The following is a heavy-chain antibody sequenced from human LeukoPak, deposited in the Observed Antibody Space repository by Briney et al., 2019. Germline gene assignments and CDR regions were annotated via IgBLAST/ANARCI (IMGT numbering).Heavy chain of an antibody. J-gene: IGHJ4*02. D-gene: IGHD6-13*01. Sequence: SETLSLTCAVYGGSFSGYYWSWIRQPPGKGLEWIGEINHSGSTNYNPSLKSRVTISVDTSKNQFSLKLSSVTAADTAAYYCARGSAAGRGNDFDYWGQGTLVTVSS. CDR1: GGSFSGYY. CDR3: ARGSAAGRGNDFDY. CDR2: INHSGST. V-gene: IGHV4-34*01.